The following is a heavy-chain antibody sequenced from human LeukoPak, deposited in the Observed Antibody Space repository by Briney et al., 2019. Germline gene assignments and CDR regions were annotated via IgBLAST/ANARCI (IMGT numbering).Heavy chain of an antibody. CDR2: TYYRSKWYN. J-gene: IGHJ4*02. CDR3: ARGYYGRLDY. CDR1: GDSVSSNSAA. D-gene: IGHD3-10*01. Sequence: SQTLSLTCAISGDSVSSNSAAWDWLRQSPSRGLEWLEGTYYRSKWYNDYAVSVKSRITINPDTSKNQFSLQLNSVTPEDTAVYYCARGYYGRLDYWGQGTLVTVSS. V-gene: IGHV6-1*01.